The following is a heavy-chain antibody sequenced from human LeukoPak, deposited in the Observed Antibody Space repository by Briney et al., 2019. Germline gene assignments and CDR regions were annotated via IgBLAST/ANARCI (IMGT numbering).Heavy chain of an antibody. Sequence: SETLSLTCAVSGGSISSGGYSWSWNRQPRGKGLEWIGYIYHSGSTYYNPSLKSRVTISVDRSKNQFSLKLSSVTAADTAVYYCARGPVSPKDYYYYYGMDVWGQGTTVTISS. CDR2: IYHSGST. CDR1: GGSISSGGYS. CDR3: ARGPVSPKDYYYYYGMDV. J-gene: IGHJ6*02. V-gene: IGHV4-30-2*01. D-gene: IGHD2-8*01.